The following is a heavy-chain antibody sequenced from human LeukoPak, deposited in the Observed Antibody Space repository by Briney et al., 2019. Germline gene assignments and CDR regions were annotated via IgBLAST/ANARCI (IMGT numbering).Heavy chain of an antibody. CDR1: GGSFSGYY. Sequence: SETLSLTCAVYGGSFSGYYWSWIRHPPGKGLEWIGEINHSGSTNYNPSLKSRVTISVDTSKNQFSLKLSSVTAADTAVYYCARGEGSGSYYVPFDYWGQGTLVTVSS. D-gene: IGHD1-26*01. J-gene: IGHJ4*02. CDR3: ARGEGSGSYYVPFDY. CDR2: INHSGST. V-gene: IGHV4-34*01.